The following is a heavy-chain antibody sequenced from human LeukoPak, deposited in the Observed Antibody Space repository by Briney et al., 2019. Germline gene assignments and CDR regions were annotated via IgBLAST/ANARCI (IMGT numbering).Heavy chain of an antibody. J-gene: IGHJ4*02. CDR3: AALWSFDY. CDR2: ISSNGKTI. D-gene: IGHD2-21*01. CDR1: GFPFSTYE. V-gene: IGHV3-48*03. Sequence: GGSLRLSCAASGFPFSTYEMNWVRQAPGRGLEGISYISSNGKTIYYSHSVKGRFTISRDNAKNSLYLQMNSLRAEDTAVYDCAALWSFDYWGQGTLVSVSS.